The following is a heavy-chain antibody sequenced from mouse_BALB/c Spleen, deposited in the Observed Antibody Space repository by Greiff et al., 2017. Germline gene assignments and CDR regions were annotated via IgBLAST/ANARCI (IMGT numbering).Heavy chain of an antibody. J-gene: IGHJ1*01. CDR2: IWGDGST. CDR3: ASYYDNSCWYFDV. D-gene: IGHD2-1*01. Sequence: VHLVESGPGLVAPSQSLSITCTVSGFSLTGYGVNWVRQPPGKGLEWLGMIWGDGSTAYNAALKSRLSISKDNSKSQVFLKMNSLQTDDTARYYCASYYDNSCWYFDVWGAGTTVTVSS. V-gene: IGHV2-6-7*01. CDR1: GFSLTGYG.